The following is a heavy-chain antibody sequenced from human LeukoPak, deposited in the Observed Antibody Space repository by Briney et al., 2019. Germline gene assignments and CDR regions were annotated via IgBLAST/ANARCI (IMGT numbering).Heavy chain of an antibody. V-gene: IGHV4-34*01. Sequence: SETLSLTCAVYGGSFSGYYWSWIRQPPGKGLEWIGEINHSGSTNYNPSLKSRVTISVDTSKNQFSLKLSSVTAADTAVYYCARVPKNYYDSSGYALYFDYWGQGTLVTVSS. CDR3: ARVPKNYYDSSGYALYFDY. CDR2: INHSGST. D-gene: IGHD3-22*01. J-gene: IGHJ4*02. CDR1: GGSFSGYY.